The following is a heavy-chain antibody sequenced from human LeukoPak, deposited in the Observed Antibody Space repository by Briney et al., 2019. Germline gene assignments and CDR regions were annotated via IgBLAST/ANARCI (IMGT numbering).Heavy chain of an antibody. V-gene: IGHV3-7*01. CDR2: IQQDGSEK. D-gene: IGHD3-10*02. CDR3: AELGITMIGGV. CDR1: GFTFSTYW. J-gene: IGHJ6*04. Sequence: GGSLRLSCAASGFTFSTYWMSWVRQAPGKGLEWVANIQQDGSEKYYVDSVKGRFTISRDNAKNSLYLQMNSLRAEDTAVYYCAELGITMIGGVWGKGTTVTISS.